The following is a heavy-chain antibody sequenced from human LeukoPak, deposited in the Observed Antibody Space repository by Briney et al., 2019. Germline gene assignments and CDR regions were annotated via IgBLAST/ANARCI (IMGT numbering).Heavy chain of an antibody. D-gene: IGHD4-23*01. CDR2: IYPGDSDT. CDR3: ARHGGGGSGGNSGFDY. J-gene: IGHJ4*02. Sequence: GESLKISCEGSGYNFSNCLIGWVRQMPGKGLEWMGIIYPGDSDTRYGPSFQGQVTISADKSISTAYLQWSSLKAADTAMYYCARHGGGGSGGNSGFDYWGQGTLVTVSS. V-gene: IGHV5-51*01. CDR1: GYNFSNCL.